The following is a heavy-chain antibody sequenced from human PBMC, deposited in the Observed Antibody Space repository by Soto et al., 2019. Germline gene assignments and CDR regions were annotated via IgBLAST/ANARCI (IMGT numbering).Heavy chain of an antibody. D-gene: IGHD3-10*01. CDR2: INPNSGGT. CDR1: GYTFTGYY. J-gene: IGHJ6*03. CDR3: ARQRGEYYYMDV. V-gene: IGHV1-2*04. Sequence: VSVKVSCKASGYTFTGYYMHWVRQAPGQGLEWMGWINPNSGGTNYAQKFQGWVTMTRDTSISTAYMELSRLRSDDTAVYYGARQRGEYYYMDVWGKGTTVTVSS.